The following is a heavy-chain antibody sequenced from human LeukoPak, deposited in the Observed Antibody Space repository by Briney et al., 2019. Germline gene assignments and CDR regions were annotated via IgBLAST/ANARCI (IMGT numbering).Heavy chain of an antibody. D-gene: IGHD3-10*01. Sequence: SQTLSLTCAISGDSVSSNSVTWNWIRQSPSRGLEWLGRTYYRSTWYNDYAVSVRGRITVNPDTSKNQFSLQLNSVTPEDTAVYYCARDRSKLKAAFDIWGQGTMVTVSS. J-gene: IGHJ3*02. CDR1: GDSVSSNSVT. CDR2: TYYRSTWYN. V-gene: IGHV6-1*01. CDR3: ARDRSKLKAAFDI.